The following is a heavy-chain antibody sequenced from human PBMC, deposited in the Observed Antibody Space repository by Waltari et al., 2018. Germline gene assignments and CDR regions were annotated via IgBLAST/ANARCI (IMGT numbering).Heavy chain of an antibody. CDR2: IYWDDDT. CDR1: GFSISRSGLT. V-gene: IGHV2-5*02. Sequence: QITLKESGPTVVKPTDTLTLTFNFSGFSISRSGLTVSWIRQPPGKALEWLAVIYWDDDTRYSPVLRTRLTITKDTSKNSVVLTLANMDPGDTAAYFCARSRGMTYLDFWGQGILVTVSS. CDR3: ARSRGMTYLDF. J-gene: IGHJ4*02. D-gene: IGHD3-10*01.